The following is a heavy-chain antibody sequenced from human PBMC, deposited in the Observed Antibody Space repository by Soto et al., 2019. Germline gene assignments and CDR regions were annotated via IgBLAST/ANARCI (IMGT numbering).Heavy chain of an antibody. CDR1: GFTFSSYA. CDR2: ISYDGSNK. D-gene: IGHD6-13*01. V-gene: IGHV3-30-3*01. Sequence: GGSLRLSCAASGFTFSSYAMHWVRQAPGKGLEWVAVISYDGSNKYYADSVKGRFTISRDNSKNTLYLQMNSLRAEDTAVYYCARDGRGGSWYDYWGQGTLVTVSS. CDR3: ARDGRGGSWYDY. J-gene: IGHJ4*02.